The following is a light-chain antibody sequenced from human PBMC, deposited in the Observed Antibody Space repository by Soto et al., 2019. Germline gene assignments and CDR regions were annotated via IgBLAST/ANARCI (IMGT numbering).Light chain of an antibody. CDR3: QQYDKWPRT. J-gene: IGKJ1*01. CDR1: QSIITNY. Sequence: EIVLTQSPGTLSLSPGERATLSCRASQSIITNYLAWYRQKPGQAPRLLIYAASSRATGIPDRFSASGSGTDFTLTISRLEPEDFAVYYCQQYDKWPRTFGQGTKVDIK. CDR2: AAS. V-gene: IGKV3-20*01.